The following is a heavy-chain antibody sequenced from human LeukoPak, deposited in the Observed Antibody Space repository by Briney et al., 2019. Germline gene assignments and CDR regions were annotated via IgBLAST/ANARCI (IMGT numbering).Heavy chain of an antibody. V-gene: IGHV3-7*04. CDR3: ARESQEGATALDL. CDR2: IKEDGSEK. CDR1: GFTISNYW. D-gene: IGHD1-26*01. Sequence: GGSLTLSCAASGFTISNYWMSWVRQAPAKGLEWVANIKEDGSEKFYLDSAKGRFNSSRDNAKNSLYLQMNSRRAEGRAVYYCARESQEGATALDLWGQGTLVTVSS. J-gene: IGHJ5*02.